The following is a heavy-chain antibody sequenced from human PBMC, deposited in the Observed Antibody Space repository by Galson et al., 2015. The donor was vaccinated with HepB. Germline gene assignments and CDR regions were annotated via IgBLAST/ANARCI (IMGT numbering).Heavy chain of an antibody. J-gene: IGHJ4*02. V-gene: IGHV1-46*01. Sequence: SVKVSCKASGYTFTSYYMHWVRQAPGQGLEWMGIINPSGGSTSYAQKFQGRVTMTRDTSTSTVYMELSSLRSEDTAVYYCAREGTDCSSTSCYTHDGYYFDYWGQGTLVTVSS. CDR1: GYTFTSYY. CDR3: AREGTDCSSTSCYTHDGYYFDY. D-gene: IGHD2-2*02. CDR2: INPSGGST.